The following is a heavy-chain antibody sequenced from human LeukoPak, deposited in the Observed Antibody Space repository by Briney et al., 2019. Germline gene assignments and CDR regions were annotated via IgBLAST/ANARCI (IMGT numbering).Heavy chain of an antibody. CDR2: IKSKTDGGTT. V-gene: IGHV3-15*01. CDR1: GFTFSNAW. J-gene: IGHJ4*02. D-gene: IGHD3-16*01. CDR3: TTGGPGRFDD. Sequence: GGSLRLSCAASGFTFSNAWMTWVRQVPGKGLEWVGRIKSKTDGGTTDDAAPVKGRFSISRDDSKNTLYLQMNSLKTEDTAVYYFTTGGPGRFDDWGQGTLVTVSS.